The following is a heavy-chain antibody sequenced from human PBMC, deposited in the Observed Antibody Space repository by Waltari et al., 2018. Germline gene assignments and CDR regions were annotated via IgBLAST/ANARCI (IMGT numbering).Heavy chain of an antibody. Sequence: QVQLVQSGAEVKKPGASVKVSCKASGYTFTGYYMHWVRQAPGQGLEWRGWINPNSGGTNYAQKLQGRVTMTRDTSISTAYMELSRLRSDDTAVYYCVRDDGIAAAGTEYLQHWGQGTLVTVSS. CDR3: VRDDGIAAAGTEYLQH. V-gene: IGHV1-2*02. D-gene: IGHD6-13*01. CDR1: GYTFTGYY. J-gene: IGHJ1*01. CDR2: INPNSGGT.